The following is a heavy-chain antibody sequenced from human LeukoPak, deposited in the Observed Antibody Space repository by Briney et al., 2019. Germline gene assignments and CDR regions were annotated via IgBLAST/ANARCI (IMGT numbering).Heavy chain of an antibody. D-gene: IGHD3-22*01. CDR1: GYTFTGYY. CDR3: AREPLGVVTSTGSDY. Sequence: GASVKVSCKASGYTFTGYYMHWVRQASGQGLEWMGWINPNSRGANYAQKFQGRVTMTSDTSTSTAYMDLGRLTSDDTALYFCAREPLGVVTSTGSDYWGQGTLVTVSS. CDR2: INPNSRGA. J-gene: IGHJ4*02. V-gene: IGHV1-2*02.